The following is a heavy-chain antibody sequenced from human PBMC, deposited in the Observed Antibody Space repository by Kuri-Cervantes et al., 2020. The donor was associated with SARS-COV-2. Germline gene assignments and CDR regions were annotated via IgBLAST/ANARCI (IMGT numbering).Heavy chain of an antibody. CDR2: INVSGAT. J-gene: IGHJ6*02. D-gene: IGHD1-26*01. CDR1: GLTFSNAW. CDR3: ARERSGTYGYYYSGMDV. Sequence: ESLKISCAASGLTFSNAWMTWVRQAPGKGLEWVGRINVSGATNYSPSLKSRITMSVDTSKNHFSLKLTSVTAADTALYYCARERSGTYGYYYSGMDVWGQGTMVTVSS. V-gene: IGHV4-4*07.